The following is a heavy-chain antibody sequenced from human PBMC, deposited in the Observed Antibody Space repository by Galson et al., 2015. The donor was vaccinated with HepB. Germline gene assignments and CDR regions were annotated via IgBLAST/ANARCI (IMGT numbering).Heavy chain of an antibody. CDR1: GFTFSNAW. V-gene: IGHV3-15*01. CDR3: TTDLPYYDFWSGYFGRAYFDY. Sequence: SLRLSCAASGFTFSNAWMSWVRQAPGKGLEWVGRIKSKIDGGTTDYAAPVKGRFTISRDDSKNTLYLQMNSLKTEDTAVYYCTTDLPYYDFWSGYFGRAYFDYWGQGTLVTVSS. J-gene: IGHJ4*02. D-gene: IGHD3-3*01. CDR2: IKSKIDGGTT.